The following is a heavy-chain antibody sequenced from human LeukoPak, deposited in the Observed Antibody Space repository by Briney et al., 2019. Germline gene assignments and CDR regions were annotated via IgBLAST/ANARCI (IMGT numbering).Heavy chain of an antibody. J-gene: IGHJ4*02. V-gene: IGHV1-8*01. D-gene: IGHD1-26*01. Sequence: ALVKVSCKASGYTFTSYDINWVRQATGQGLEWMGWMNPNSGNTGYAQKFQGRVTMTRNTSISTAYMELSSLRSEDTAVYYCARGLAVGAPFDYWGQGTLVTVSS. CDR2: MNPNSGNT. CDR3: ARGLAVGAPFDY. CDR1: GYTFTSYD.